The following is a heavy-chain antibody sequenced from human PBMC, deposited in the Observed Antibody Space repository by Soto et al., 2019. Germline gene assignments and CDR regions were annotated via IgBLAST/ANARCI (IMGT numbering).Heavy chain of an antibody. CDR2: IIPIFGTA. CDR1: GGTFSSYA. Sequence: QVQLVQSGAEVKKPGSSVKVSCKASGGTFSSYAISWVRQAPGQGLEWMGGIIPIFGTANYAQKFQGRVTITADESTSTAYMELSSLGSEDTAVYDCASGRPLVVDYDDYYGMDVWGQGTTVTVSS. V-gene: IGHV1-69*01. J-gene: IGHJ6*02. D-gene: IGHD2-15*01. CDR3: ASGRPLVVDYDDYYGMDV.